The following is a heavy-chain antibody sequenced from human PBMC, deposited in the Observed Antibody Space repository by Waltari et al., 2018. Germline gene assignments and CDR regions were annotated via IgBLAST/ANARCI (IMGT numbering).Heavy chain of an antibody. D-gene: IGHD1-1*01. Sequence: QVQLQESGPGLVKPSETLSLTCAVSGYSISSGYYWGWIRQPPGKGLEWIGSIYHSGSTYYTPSLKSRVTISVDTSKNQFSLKLGSVTAADTAVYYCARPRNGDYYYGMDVWGQGTTVTVSS. CDR1: GYSISSGYY. J-gene: IGHJ6*02. CDR3: ARPRNGDYYYGMDV. V-gene: IGHV4-38-2*01. CDR2: IYHSGST.